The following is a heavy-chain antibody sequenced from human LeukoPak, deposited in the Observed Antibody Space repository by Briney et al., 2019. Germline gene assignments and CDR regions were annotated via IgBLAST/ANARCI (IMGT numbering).Heavy chain of an antibody. Sequence: GASVKVSCKASGYTFTSYAMHWVRQAPGQRLEWMGWINAGNGNTKYSQEFQGRVTITRDTSASTVYMELSSLRSEDTAVYYCARAAGRYSSSSRSSFDYWGQGTLVTVSS. D-gene: IGHD6-6*01. CDR3: ARAAGRYSSSSRSSFDY. V-gene: IGHV1-3*03. CDR1: GYTFTSYA. CDR2: INAGNGNT. J-gene: IGHJ4*02.